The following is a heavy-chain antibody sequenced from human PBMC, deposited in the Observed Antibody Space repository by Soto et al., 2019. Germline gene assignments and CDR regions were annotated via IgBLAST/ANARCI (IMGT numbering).Heavy chain of an antibody. J-gene: IGHJ4*02. Sequence: EVQLVESGGGLVKPGGSLRLSCAASGFTFSDFTMNWVRQAPGKGLQWVSSISSGGSFISYADSVSGRFTISRDNAKNSLYLQVDSLRAEDTAVFFCARGSRRTFDYWGQGTLVTVSS. V-gene: IGHV3-21*01. CDR2: ISSGGSFI. CDR1: GFTFSDFT. D-gene: IGHD6-13*01. CDR3: ARGSRRTFDY.